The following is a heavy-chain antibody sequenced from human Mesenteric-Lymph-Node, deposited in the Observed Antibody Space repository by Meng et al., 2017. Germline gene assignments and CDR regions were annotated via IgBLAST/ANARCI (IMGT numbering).Heavy chain of an antibody. CDR3: AKDPHPLYCSGDSCYSY. CDR2: ISGDGATT. Sequence: GESLKISCAASGFTVSSYAMSWVRQAPGKGLEWVSVISGDGATTYYANSVKGRFTISRDNSKSTVYLQMNSLRVEDTAVYYCAKDPHPLYCSGDSCYSYWGQGALVTVSS. J-gene: IGHJ4*02. CDR1: GFTVSSYA. V-gene: IGHV3-23*01. D-gene: IGHD2-15*01.